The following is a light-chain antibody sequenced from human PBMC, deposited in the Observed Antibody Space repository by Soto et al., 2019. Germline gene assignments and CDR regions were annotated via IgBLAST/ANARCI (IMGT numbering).Light chain of an antibody. CDR2: DAS. Sequence: EMVMTQSPATLSVSPLGIASLSFRASQSVSSDLAWYEQKPGQAPRLLIYDASNRATGIPARFSGSGSGTDFTLTISRLETEDFAVYYCQQYGNSRTFGQGTKVDIK. J-gene: IGKJ1*01. CDR3: QQYGNSRT. CDR1: QSVSSD. V-gene: IGKV3D-15*01.